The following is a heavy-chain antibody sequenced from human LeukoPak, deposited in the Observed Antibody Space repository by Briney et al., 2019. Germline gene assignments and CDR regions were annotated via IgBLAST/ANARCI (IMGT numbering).Heavy chain of an antibody. V-gene: IGHV3-30-3*01. CDR1: GFTLSSYT. D-gene: IGHD5-12*01. J-gene: IGHJ4*02. CDR3: ARGTRPQNGYDLFVVH. Sequence: PGRSLRLSCAASGFTLSSYTIHWVRQAPGKGLEWVADISYDGVSTYYADSVKGRFTISRDSSKNTRYLQMNNLKTENTALYYCARGTRPQNGYDLFVVHWGQGTLGTVSS. CDR2: ISYDGVST.